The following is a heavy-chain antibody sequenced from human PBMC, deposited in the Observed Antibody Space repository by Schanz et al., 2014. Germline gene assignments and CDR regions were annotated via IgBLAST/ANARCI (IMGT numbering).Heavy chain of an antibody. CDR3: ARDQSPYTNSSDVRYFDY. D-gene: IGHD6-6*01. J-gene: IGHJ4*02. Sequence: VQLVQSGAEVKKPGSSVKVSCKASGGTFSSFGINWVRQAPGQGLEWMGRIIPSLGLAKYEQKFQDKVTITADKSTFTAYMDVSSLRSEDTAVYYCARDQSPYTNSSDVRYFDYWGQGSLVTVSS. V-gene: IGHV1-69*09. CDR2: IIPSLGLA. CDR1: GGTFSSFG.